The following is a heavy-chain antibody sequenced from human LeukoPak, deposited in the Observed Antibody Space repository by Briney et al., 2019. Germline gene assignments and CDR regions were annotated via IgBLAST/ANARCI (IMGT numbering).Heavy chain of an antibody. CDR2: ISAYNGNT. Sequence: ASVRVSCKASGYTFSNYGISWVRQAPGQGLEWMGWISAYNGNTNYAQKLQGRVTMTTDTSTSTAYMELRSLRSDDTAVYYCARGLSVVVVAATPDYYYMDVWGKGTTVTVSS. V-gene: IGHV1-18*01. J-gene: IGHJ6*03. CDR1: GYTFSNYG. D-gene: IGHD2-15*01. CDR3: ARGLSVVVVAATPDYYYMDV.